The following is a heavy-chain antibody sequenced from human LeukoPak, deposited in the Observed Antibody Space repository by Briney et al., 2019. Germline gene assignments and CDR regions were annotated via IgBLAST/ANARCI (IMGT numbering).Heavy chain of an antibody. CDR2: INHSGST. CDR1: GGSFSGYY. Sequence: SETLSLTCAVYGGSFSGYYCSWIRQPPGKGLEWIGEINHSGSTNYNPSLKSRVTISVDTSKNQFSLKLSSVTAADTAVYYCARGHVFDYWGQGTLVTVSS. J-gene: IGHJ4*02. V-gene: IGHV4-34*01. CDR3: ARGHVFDY.